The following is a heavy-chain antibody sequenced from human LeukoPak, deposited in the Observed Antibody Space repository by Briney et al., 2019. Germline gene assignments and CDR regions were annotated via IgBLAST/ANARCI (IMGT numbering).Heavy chain of an antibody. Sequence: PSETLSLTCTVSGGSISSYYWSWIRQPPGKGLEWIGYIYYSGSTNYNPSLKSRVTISVDTSKNQFSLKLSSVTAADTAVYYCARDVLTYSIDCWGQGTLVTVSS. CDR3: ARDVLTYSIDC. CDR2: IYYSGST. V-gene: IGHV4-59*01. D-gene: IGHD2-21*01. J-gene: IGHJ4*02. CDR1: GGSISSYY.